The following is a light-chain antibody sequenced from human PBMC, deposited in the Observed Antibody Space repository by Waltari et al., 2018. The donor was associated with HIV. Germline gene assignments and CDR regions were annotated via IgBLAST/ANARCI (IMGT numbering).Light chain of an antibody. V-gene: IGLV1-40*01. J-gene: IGLJ3*02. Sequence: QSVLTQPPSVSGAPGQRVTIPCPGSSSNIGAPSDVHWYQQFPGTAPKRLISGTSNRPSGFPDLFSGSRSGTSSSLAISGLQAEDEAHYYCQSFDSSLGGWVFGGGTKLTVL. CDR1: SSNIGAPSD. CDR2: GTS. CDR3: QSFDSSLGGWV.